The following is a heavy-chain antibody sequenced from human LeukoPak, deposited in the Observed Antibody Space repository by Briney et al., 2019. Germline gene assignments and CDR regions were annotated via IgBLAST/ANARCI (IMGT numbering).Heavy chain of an antibody. D-gene: IGHD2-21*01. V-gene: IGHV3-23*01. Sequence: GSLKLSCAASGFTFSSYAMSWVRQAPGKGLEWVSAISGSGGSTYYADSVKGRFTISRDNSKNTLYLQMNSLRAEDTAVYYCAKDLLSPGGPFDYWGQGTLVTVSS. CDR1: GFTFSSYA. CDR2: ISGSGGST. CDR3: AKDLLSPGGPFDY. J-gene: IGHJ4*02.